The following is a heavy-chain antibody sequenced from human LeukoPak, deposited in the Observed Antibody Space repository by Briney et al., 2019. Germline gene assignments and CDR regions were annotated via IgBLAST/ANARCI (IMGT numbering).Heavy chain of an antibody. CDR1: GDSISSSSYY. CDR2: IYHSGRT. J-gene: IGHJ1*01. V-gene: IGHV4-39*01. D-gene: IGHD3-22*01. CDR3: ARRRYYDSTGYFE. Sequence: SETLSLTCAVSGDSISSSSYYWGWLRQSPGTGLEGLGDIYHSGRTYYNPSLKSRLAISIDTSKNQFSLRLRSMTAADTAVFYCARRRYYDSTGYFEWGRGTLVTVSS.